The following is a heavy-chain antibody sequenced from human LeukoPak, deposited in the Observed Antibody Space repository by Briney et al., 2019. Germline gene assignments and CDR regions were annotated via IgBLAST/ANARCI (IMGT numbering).Heavy chain of an antibody. J-gene: IGHJ6*02. Sequence: SETLSLTCAVYGGSFSGYYWSWIRQPPGKGLEWIGEINHSGSTNYNPSLKSRVTISVDTSKNQFSLKLSSVTAADTAVYYCARGRYRYSNYYYGMDVWGQGTTVTVSS. D-gene: IGHD5-18*01. CDR3: ARGRYRYSNYYYGMDV. CDR1: GGSFSGYY. V-gene: IGHV4-34*01. CDR2: INHSGST.